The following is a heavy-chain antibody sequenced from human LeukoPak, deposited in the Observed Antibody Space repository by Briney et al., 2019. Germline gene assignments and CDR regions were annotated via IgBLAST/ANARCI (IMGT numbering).Heavy chain of an antibody. CDR3: ARDMQIVGPLDY. CDR1: GGSISSSSYF. CDR2: IYYSGST. J-gene: IGHJ4*02. D-gene: IGHD1-26*01. V-gene: IGHV4-39*07. Sequence: SETLSLTCTVSGGSISSSSYFWGWIRQPPGKGLEWIGSIYYSGSTYYNPSLKSRVTISVDTSKNQFSLKLSSVTAADTAVYYCARDMQIVGPLDYWGQGTLVTVSS.